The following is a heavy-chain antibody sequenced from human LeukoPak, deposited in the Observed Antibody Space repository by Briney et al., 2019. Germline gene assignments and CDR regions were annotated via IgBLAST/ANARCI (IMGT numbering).Heavy chain of an antibody. CDR2: IYWNDDE. J-gene: IGHJ4*02. D-gene: IGHD4-23*01. Sequence: SGPTLVNPTQTLTLTCTFSGFSLSTSGVGVGCIRQPPGKALEWLALIYWNDDERYSPSLKSRFTITKDTSKNQVLLTMTNMDPTDTATYFCAYFVGDGNSPILDYCGQGTLVCVSS. CDR3: AYFVGDGNSPILDY. CDR1: GFSLSTSGVG. V-gene: IGHV2-5*01.